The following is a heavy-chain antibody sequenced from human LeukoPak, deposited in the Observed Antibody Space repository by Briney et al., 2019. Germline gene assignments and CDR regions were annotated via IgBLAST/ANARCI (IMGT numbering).Heavy chain of an antibody. V-gene: IGHV4-31*03. Sequence: SETLSLTCTVSGGSISSGDYYWSWIRQHPGKGLEWIGYIYYSGSTYYNPSLKSRVTISVDTSKNQFSLKLSSVTAADTAVYYCARANFIKYSSGWTFDYWGQGTLVTVSS. J-gene: IGHJ4*02. D-gene: IGHD6-19*01. CDR2: IYYSGST. CDR1: GGSISSGDYY. CDR3: ARANFIKYSSGWTFDY.